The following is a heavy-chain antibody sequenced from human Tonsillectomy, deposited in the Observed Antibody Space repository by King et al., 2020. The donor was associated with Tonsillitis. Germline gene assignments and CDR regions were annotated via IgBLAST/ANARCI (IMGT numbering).Heavy chain of an antibody. V-gene: IGHV3-48*03. D-gene: IGHD3-22*01. CDR1: GFTFSSYE. CDR3: AREGIYYYDSSGYYRVDAFDI. Sequence: VQLVESGGGLVQPGGSLRLSCAASGFTFSSYERNWVRQAPGKGLEWVSYISSSGSTIYYADAVKGRFTISRDNAKNSLYLQMNSLRAEDTAVYYCAREGIYYYDSSGYYRVDAFDIWGQGTMVTVSS. CDR2: ISSSGSTI. J-gene: IGHJ3*02.